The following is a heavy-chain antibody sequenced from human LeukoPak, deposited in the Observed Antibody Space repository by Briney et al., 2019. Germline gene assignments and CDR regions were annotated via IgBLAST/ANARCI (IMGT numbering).Heavy chain of an antibody. D-gene: IGHD3-10*01. V-gene: IGHV3-23*01. Sequence: GGSLRLSCAASGFTFSSYAMSWVRQAPGKGLEWVSAISGSGGSTYYADSVKGRFTIFRDNSKNTLYLQMNSLRAEDTAVYYCAKESSGVLLWFGELFVGPYFDYWGQGTLVTVSS. CDR2: ISGSGGST. J-gene: IGHJ4*02. CDR3: AKESSGVLLWFGELFVGPYFDY. CDR1: GFTFSSYA.